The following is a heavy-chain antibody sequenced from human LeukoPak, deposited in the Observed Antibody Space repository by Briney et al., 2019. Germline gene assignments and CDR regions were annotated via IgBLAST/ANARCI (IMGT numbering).Heavy chain of an antibody. J-gene: IGHJ6*03. CDR2: IKQDGSEK. CDR3: ARDKALMLRGVIIRENYYYYMDV. V-gene: IGHV3-7*01. Sequence: GPLRLSCAASGFTFSSYSMNWVRQAPGKGLEWVANIKQDGSEKYFVDSVKGRFTISRDNAKNSLYLQMNSLRAEDTAVYYCARDKALMLRGVIIRENYYYYMDVWGKGTTVTISS. CDR1: GFTFSSYS. D-gene: IGHD3-10*01.